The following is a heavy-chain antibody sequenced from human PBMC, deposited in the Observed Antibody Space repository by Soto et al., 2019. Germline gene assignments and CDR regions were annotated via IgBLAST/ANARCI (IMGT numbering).Heavy chain of an antibody. V-gene: IGHV5-51*01. CDR1: GYRFTSYW. CDR2: IYPGDSDT. D-gene: IGHD6-19*01. Sequence: PGESLKISCNGSGYRFTSYWIGWVRQMPGKGLEWMGIIYPGDSDTRYSPSFQGQVTISADKSISTAYLQWSSLKASDTAMYYCARQTAVAENWFDPWGQGTLVTVSS. J-gene: IGHJ5*02. CDR3: ARQTAVAENWFDP.